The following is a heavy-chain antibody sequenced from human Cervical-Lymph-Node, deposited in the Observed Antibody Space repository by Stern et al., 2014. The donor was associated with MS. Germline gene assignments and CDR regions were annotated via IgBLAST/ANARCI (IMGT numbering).Heavy chain of an antibody. CDR3: ARIGYFDPTAFDY. CDR1: GGSISSGGYY. V-gene: IGHV4-31*03. D-gene: IGHD3-9*01. Sequence: QLQLQEPGPGLVKPSQTLSLTCTVSGGSISSGGYYWSWIRQHPGKGLEWIGYIYYSGSTYYNPSLKSRVTISVDTSKNQFSLKLSSVTAADTAVYYCARIGYFDPTAFDYWGQGTLVTVSS. J-gene: IGHJ4*02. CDR2: IYYSGST.